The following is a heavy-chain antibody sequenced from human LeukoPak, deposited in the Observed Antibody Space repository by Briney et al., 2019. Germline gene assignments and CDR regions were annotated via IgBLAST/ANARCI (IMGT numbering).Heavy chain of an antibody. CDR1: GFTFSSYT. V-gene: IGHV3-23*01. CDR2: ITTSDGNT. Sequence: GGSLRLSCAASGFTFSSYTMSWVRQAPGKGLEWVSTITTSDGNTYYADSVKGRFTVSRDNSKNTLYLQMNSLRAEDTAVYYCARDGGLWVSAHWGDSWGRGTLVTVSS. CDR3: ARDGGLWVSAHWGDS. D-gene: IGHD7-27*01. J-gene: IGHJ4*02.